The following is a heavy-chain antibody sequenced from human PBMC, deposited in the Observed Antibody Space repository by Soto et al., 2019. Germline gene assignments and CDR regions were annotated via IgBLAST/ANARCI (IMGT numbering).Heavy chain of an antibody. Sequence: GSLRLSCAASGFTFSTYEMNWVRQAPGKGLEWVSYISSSGSTIYYADSVKGRFTISRDNAKNSLYLQMNSLRAEDTAVYYCARGQYYDFWSGYLLNWFDPWGQGTLVTVSS. CDR2: ISSSGSTI. D-gene: IGHD3-3*01. V-gene: IGHV3-48*03. J-gene: IGHJ5*02. CDR3: ARGQYYDFWSGYLLNWFDP. CDR1: GFTFSTYE.